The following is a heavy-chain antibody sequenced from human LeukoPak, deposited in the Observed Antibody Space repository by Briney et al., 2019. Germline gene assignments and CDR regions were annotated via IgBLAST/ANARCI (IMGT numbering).Heavy chain of an antibody. CDR3: ARNSGSPTYYFDY. J-gene: IGHJ4*02. CDR1: GFTFSSYS. D-gene: IGHD1-26*01. V-gene: IGHV3-21*01. Sequence: PGGTLRLSCAASGFTFSSYSTNWVRQAPGKGLEWVSSISSSSSYIYYADSVKGRFTISRDNAKNSLYLQMNSLRAEDTAVYYCARNSGSPTYYFDYWGQGTLVTVSS. CDR2: ISSSSSYI.